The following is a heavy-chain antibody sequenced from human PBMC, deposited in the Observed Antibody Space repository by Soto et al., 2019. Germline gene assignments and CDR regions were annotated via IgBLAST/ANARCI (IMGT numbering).Heavy chain of an antibody. D-gene: IGHD2-2*02. CDR3: ARLGDCSSTSCYTGGTFDY. CDR1: GYSFTSYW. CDR2: IYPGDSDT. V-gene: IGHV5-51*01. J-gene: IGHJ4*02. Sequence: PGESLKISCKGSGYSFTSYWIGWVRQMPGKGLEWMGIIYPGDSDTRYSPSFQGQVTISADKSISTAYLQWSSLKASDTAMYYCARLGDCSSTSCYTGGTFDYWGQGTLVTVSS.